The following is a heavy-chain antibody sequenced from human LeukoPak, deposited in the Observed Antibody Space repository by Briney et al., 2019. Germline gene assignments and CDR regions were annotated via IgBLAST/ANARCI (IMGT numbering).Heavy chain of an antibody. D-gene: IGHD3-9*01. CDR3: ARSIGLTGGGVDV. J-gene: IGHJ6*02. V-gene: IGHV3-11*01. CDR2: ITNGGSTI. Sequence: GGSLRLSCAASGFTFSDYNMNWVRQAPGKGLEWVSYITNGGSTIHHADSVKGRFTISRDNAKKALYLQMNSLRAEDTAVYYCARSIGLTGGGVDVWGQGTTVTVSS. CDR1: GFTFSDYN.